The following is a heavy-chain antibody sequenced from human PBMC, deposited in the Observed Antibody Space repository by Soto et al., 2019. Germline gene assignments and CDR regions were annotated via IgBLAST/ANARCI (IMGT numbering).Heavy chain of an antibody. V-gene: IGHV5-51*03. CDR3: ARSSREYSGYACEAFDP. CDR1: GYSFTSYW. CDR2: IYPGDSDT. D-gene: IGHD5-12*01. J-gene: IGHJ5*02. Sequence: EVQLVQSGAEVKKPGESLKISCKGSGYSFTSYWIGWVRQMPGKGLEWMGIIYPGDSDTRYSPSFQGQVTISDDKSISTAYLQWSSLKASATAMYYCARSSREYSGYACEAFDPWGQGTLVTVSS.